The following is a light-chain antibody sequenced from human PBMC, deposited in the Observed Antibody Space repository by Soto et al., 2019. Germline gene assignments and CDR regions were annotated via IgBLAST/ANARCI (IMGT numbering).Light chain of an antibody. Sequence: DIQMTQSPSSLSASVGDRVTITCRASQSISGWLAWYQQKPGKAPKLLIYKASTLKSGVPSRFSGSGSGTEFTLTISSLQPDDFATYYCQHYNSYSEAFGQGTRWIS. CDR2: KAS. CDR1: QSISGW. J-gene: IGKJ1*01. CDR3: QHYNSYSEA. V-gene: IGKV1-5*03.